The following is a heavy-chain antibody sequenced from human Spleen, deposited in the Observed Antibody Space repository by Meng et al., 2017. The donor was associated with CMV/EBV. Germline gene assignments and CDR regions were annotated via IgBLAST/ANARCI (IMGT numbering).Heavy chain of an antibody. CDR3: ARDWGYSSLDY. D-gene: IGHD6-13*01. CDR2: LYSGGST. J-gene: IGHJ4*02. V-gene: IGHV3-53*01. CDR1: RFTVSHYY. Sequence: GESLKISCAASRFTVSHYYMNWVRQAPGKGLQWVSVLYSGGSTYYADSVKGRFTISRDDSKNTLYLQMNSLRAEDTAIYYCARDWGYSSLDYWGQGTLVTVSS.